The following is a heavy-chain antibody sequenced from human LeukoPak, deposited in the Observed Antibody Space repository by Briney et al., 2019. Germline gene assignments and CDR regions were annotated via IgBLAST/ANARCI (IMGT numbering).Heavy chain of an antibody. CDR3: ARDRRMDV. V-gene: IGHV4-4*02. J-gene: IGHJ6*04. CDR2: IYYSGST. CDR1: GGSMSSFTW. Sequence: SGTLSLTCAVSGGSMSSFTWWRWVRQPPGKGLEWIGYIYYSGSTNYNPPLNSRVTISVDTSKSQVSVKLSSVTAADTAVYYCARDRRMDVWGKGTTVTISS.